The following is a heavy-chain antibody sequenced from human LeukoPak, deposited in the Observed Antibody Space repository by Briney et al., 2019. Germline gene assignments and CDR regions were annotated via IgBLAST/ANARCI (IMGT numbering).Heavy chain of an antibody. CDR3: ARDLVDTAMVLDY. CDR2: IYTSGST. CDR1: GGSISSGSYY. V-gene: IGHV4-61*02. D-gene: IGHD5-18*01. Sequence: SQTLSLTCTVSGGSISSGSYYWSWIRQPAGKGLEWIGRIYTSGSTNYNPSLKSRVTISVDTSKNQFSLKVSSVTAADTAVYYCARDLVDTAMVLDYWGQGTLVTVSS. J-gene: IGHJ4*02.